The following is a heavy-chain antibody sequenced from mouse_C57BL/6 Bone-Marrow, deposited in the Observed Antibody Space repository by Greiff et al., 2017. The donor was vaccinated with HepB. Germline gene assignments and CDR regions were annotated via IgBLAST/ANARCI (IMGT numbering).Heavy chain of an antibody. V-gene: IGHV5-15*01. D-gene: IGHD3-2*02. Sequence: EVHLVESGGGLVQPGGSLKLSCAASGFTFSDYGMAWVRQAPRKGPEWVAFISNLAYSIYYADTVTGRFTISRENAKNTLYLEMSSLRSEDTAMYYCARHSSSGYDYWGQGTTLTVSS. CDR2: ISNLAYSI. CDR1: GFTFSDYG. CDR3: ARHSSSGYDY. J-gene: IGHJ2*01.